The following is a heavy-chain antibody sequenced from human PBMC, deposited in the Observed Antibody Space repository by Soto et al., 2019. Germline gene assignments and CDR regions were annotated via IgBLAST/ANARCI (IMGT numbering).Heavy chain of an antibody. J-gene: IGHJ5*02. CDR1: GFSLSTSGMC. CDR2: IDWDDDK. Sequence: SGPTLVHPTQTLTLTCTFSGFSLSTSGMCVSWIRQPPVKALEWLALIDWDDDKYYSTSLKTRLKISKDTSKNQVVLTMTNMDPVETAKYYCARSSPYSSSRWERNWLDXWGQGTLVNVS. CDR3: ARSSPYSSSRWERNWLDX. D-gene: IGHD6-13*01. V-gene: IGHV2-70*01.